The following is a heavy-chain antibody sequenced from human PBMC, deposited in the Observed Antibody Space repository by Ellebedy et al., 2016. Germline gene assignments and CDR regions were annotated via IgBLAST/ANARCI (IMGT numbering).Heavy chain of an antibody. CDR1: GGSITGSLSY. J-gene: IGHJ6*02. CDR2: IFHSGNT. V-gene: IGHV4-39*01. D-gene: IGHD2-21*02. Sequence: SETLSLXXTVSGGSITGSLSYWAWVRQPPGKGLEWIGSIFHSGNTYYNPSLKSRVAISVATSKNQFALNLSSVTAADTAIYYCARRRVTATSSHNYYDGLDVWGQGTTVTASS. CDR3: ARRRVTATSSHNYYDGLDV.